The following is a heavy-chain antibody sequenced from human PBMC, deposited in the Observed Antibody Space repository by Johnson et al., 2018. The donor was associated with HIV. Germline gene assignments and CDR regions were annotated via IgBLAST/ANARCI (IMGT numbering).Heavy chain of an antibody. CDR2: IRYDGSNK. V-gene: IGHV3-30*02. J-gene: IGHJ3*02. Sequence: QVQLVESGGGVVQPGGSLRLSCAASGFTVSSYGMHWVRQAPGKGLEWVAFIRYDGSNKYYADSVKGRFTISRDNSKNTLYLQMNSLRAEDTAVYYCARIRPANWGVNDAFDIWGQGTMVTVSS. CDR3: ARIRPANWGVNDAFDI. D-gene: IGHD7-27*01. CDR1: GFTVSSYG.